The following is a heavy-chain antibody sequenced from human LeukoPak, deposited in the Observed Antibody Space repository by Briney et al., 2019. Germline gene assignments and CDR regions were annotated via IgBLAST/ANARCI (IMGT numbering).Heavy chain of an antibody. CDR2: ISYDGSNK. V-gene: IGHV3-30-3*01. CDR3: ARDGRDGLQSFDFDY. D-gene: IGHD5-24*01. J-gene: IGHJ4*02. Sequence: GGSLRLSCAASGFTFSSYAMHWVRQAPGKGLEWVAVISYDGSNKYYADSVKGRFTTSRDNSKNTLYLQMNSLRAEDTAVYYCARDGRDGLQSFDFDYWGQGTLVTVSS. CDR1: GFTFSSYA.